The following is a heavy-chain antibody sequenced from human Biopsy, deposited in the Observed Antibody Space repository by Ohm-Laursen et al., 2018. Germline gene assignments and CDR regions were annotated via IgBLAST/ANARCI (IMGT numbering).Heavy chain of an antibody. CDR2: ITHSGYT. CDR1: SGSFSSNY. D-gene: IGHD2-8*01. Sequence: TLSLTCAVYSGSFSSNYWTWIRQPPGKGLEWIGEITHSGYTNYNPSLKSRVTVSVDTSKNQFSLKLSSLTAADTAVYYCASRLYGPNPIDYWGQGTLVTVSS. J-gene: IGHJ4*02. V-gene: IGHV4-34*01. CDR3: ASRLYGPNPIDY.